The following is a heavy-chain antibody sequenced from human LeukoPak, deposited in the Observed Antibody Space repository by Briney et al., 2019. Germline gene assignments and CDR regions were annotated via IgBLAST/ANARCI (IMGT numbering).Heavy chain of an antibody. V-gene: IGHV1-69*05. CDR2: IIPIFGTS. CDR1: GGTFSSDA. CDR3: ARGPTLIWRYYFDY. Sequence: GASVKVSCQASGGTFSSDAISWVRQAPGHGLEWIGGIIPIFGTSNYAQKFQGRVTITTDESTSTAYMELSSLRSEDTAVYYCARGPTLIWRYYFDYWGQGTLVTVSS. D-gene: IGHD2-15*01. J-gene: IGHJ4*02.